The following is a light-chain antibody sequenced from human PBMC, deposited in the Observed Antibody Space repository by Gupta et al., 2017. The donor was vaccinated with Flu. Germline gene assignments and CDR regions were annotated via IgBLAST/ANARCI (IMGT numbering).Light chain of an antibody. CDR3: AAWDDRLGGQGV. CDR1: SSNIGSNY. J-gene: IGLJ3*02. CDR2: RNN. V-gene: IGLV1-47*01. Sequence: QSVLTQPPSASGTPEQRVTISCSGSSSNIGSNYVYWYQQFPGTAPKLLIYRNNQRPSGVPDRFSGSKSGTSASLAISGLRSDDEADYYCAAWDDRLGGQGVFGGGTKLTVL.